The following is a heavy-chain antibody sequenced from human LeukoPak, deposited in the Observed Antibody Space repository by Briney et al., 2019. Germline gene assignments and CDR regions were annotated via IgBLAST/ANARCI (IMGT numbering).Heavy chain of an antibody. D-gene: IGHD3-9*01. J-gene: IGHJ4*02. V-gene: IGHV4-34*01. CDR3: AREDDTLTGYYFSRRGGFDY. CDR2: INHSGST. CDR1: GGSFSGYY. Sequence: PSETLSLTCAVYGGSFSGYYWSWIRQPPGKGLDWIGEINHSGSTNYNPSLKSRVTISVDTSKNQFSLKLSSVTAADTAVYYCAREDDTLTGYYFSRRGGFDYWGQGTLVTVSS.